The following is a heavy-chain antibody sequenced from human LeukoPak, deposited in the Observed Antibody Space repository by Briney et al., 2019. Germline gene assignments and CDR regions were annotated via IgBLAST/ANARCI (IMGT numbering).Heavy chain of an antibody. Sequence: ASVKVSCKASGYTFTSYGISWVRQAPGQGLEWMGWIGPYNGNTNYAQNLQGRVTMTTDTSTSTAYMELGSLGSDDTAVYYGARDQDSLVRGVIGYWGQGTLVTVSS. D-gene: IGHD3-10*01. J-gene: IGHJ4*02. CDR2: IGPYNGNT. V-gene: IGHV1-18*01. CDR3: ARDQDSLVRGVIGY. CDR1: GYTFTSYG.